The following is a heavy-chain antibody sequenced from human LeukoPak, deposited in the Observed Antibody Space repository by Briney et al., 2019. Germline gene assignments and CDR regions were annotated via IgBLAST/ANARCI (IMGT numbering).Heavy chain of an antibody. V-gene: IGHV3-11*04. CDR2: ISSSGSTI. Sequence: GGSLRLSCAASGFTFSDYYMSWIRQAPGKGLEWVSYISSSGSTIYYADSVKGRFTISRDNAKNSLYLQMNSLRAEDTAVYYCARDLFYYDSSPLGYWGQGTLVTVSS. CDR3: ARDLFYYDSSPLGY. CDR1: GFTFSDYY. D-gene: IGHD3-22*01. J-gene: IGHJ4*02.